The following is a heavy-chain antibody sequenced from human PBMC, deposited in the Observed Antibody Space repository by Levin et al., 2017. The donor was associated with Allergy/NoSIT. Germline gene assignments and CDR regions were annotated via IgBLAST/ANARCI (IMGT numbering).Heavy chain of an antibody. V-gene: IGHV4-31*03. CDR1: GASISSGGYY. D-gene: IGHD3-10*01. CDR2: IYYSGTF. CDR3: ARVGLTKLRGVNSKFDP. Sequence: MASETLSLTCTVSGASISSGGYYWSWIRQHPGEGLEWIGYIYYSGTFYYNSSLKSRLAISVDTSKNQFSLKLRSVTAADTAVYYCARVGLTKLRGVNSKFDPWGPGTLVTVSS. J-gene: IGHJ5*02.